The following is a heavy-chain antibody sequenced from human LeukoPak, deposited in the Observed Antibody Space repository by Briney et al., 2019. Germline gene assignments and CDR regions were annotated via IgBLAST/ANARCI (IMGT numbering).Heavy chain of an antibody. J-gene: IGHJ5*02. CDR1: GFTFSSYS. CDR3: ASGAEGYVFDP. V-gene: IGHV3-48*01. D-gene: IGHD5-12*01. Sequence: PGGSLRLSCTVSGFTFSSYSMNWVRQAPGKGLEWVSYISSSSSTIYYADSVKGRFTISRDNAKSSLYLQMSSLRAEDTAVYYCASGAEGYVFDPWGQGTLVTVSS. CDR2: ISSSSSTI.